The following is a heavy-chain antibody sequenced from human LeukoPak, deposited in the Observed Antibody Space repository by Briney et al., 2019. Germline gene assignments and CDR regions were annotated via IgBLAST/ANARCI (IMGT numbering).Heavy chain of an antibody. Sequence: PSETLSLTCTVSGDSISSYYWSWVPQPPGKGLEWSGYIYYSGSTNYNPSLNSRVTISVDTSKNQFPLKLSSVTAADTAVYYCARGRTGYPNWFDPWGQGTLVTVSS. V-gene: IGHV4-59*08. CDR2: IYYSGST. CDR3: ARGRTGYPNWFDP. CDR1: GDSISSYY. J-gene: IGHJ5*02. D-gene: IGHD3/OR15-3a*01.